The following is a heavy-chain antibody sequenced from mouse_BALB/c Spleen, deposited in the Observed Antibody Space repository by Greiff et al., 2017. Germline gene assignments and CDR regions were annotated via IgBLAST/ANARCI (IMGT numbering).Heavy chain of an antibody. J-gene: IGHJ4*01. CDR1: GSAFSSYW. Sequence: QVQLQQSGAELVRPGSSVTISCKASGSAFSSYWMNWVKQRPGQGLEWIGQIYPGAGDTNYKGKFKGKATLTADKTSRTAYMQLSSLTSEDSAVYLGEREDEAMDYWGQGTSVTVSS. CDR2: IYPGAGDT. CDR3: EREDEAMDY. V-gene: IGHV1-80*01.